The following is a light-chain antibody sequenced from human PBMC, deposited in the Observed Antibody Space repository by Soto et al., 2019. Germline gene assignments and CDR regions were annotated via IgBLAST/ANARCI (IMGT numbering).Light chain of an antibody. J-gene: IGLJ1*01. Sequence: QSVLTQPASLSGCPGQSITLSCTGTSSDVGGYKYVSWYQQHPGKAPKLMIYDVSNRPSGVSNRFSGSKSGNTASLTISGLQAEDEAEYYCSSYTSSSTYVFGTGTKVTAL. CDR1: SSDVGGYKY. CDR3: SSYTSSSTYV. CDR2: DVS. V-gene: IGLV2-14*01.